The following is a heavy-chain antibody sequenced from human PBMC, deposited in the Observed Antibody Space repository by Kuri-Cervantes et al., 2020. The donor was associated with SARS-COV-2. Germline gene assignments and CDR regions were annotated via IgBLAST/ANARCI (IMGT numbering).Heavy chain of an antibody. J-gene: IGHJ4*02. D-gene: IGHD4-17*01. CDR2: IYYSGST. V-gene: IGHV4-59*05. Sequence: ESLKISCTVSGGSISSYYWSWIRQPPGKGLEWIGSIYYSGSTYYNPSLKSRVTISVDTSKNQFSLKLSSVTAADTAVYYCASLGDYDDYWGQGTLVTVSS. CDR3: ASLGDYDDY. CDR1: GGSISSYY.